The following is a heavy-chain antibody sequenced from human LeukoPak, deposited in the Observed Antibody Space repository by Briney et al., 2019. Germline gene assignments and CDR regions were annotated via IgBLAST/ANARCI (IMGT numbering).Heavy chain of an antibody. CDR3: ARRLGYYYGMDV. Sequence: QPGGSLRLSCAVSGFTFSSYEMNWVRQAPGKGLEWVSYISSSGSTIYYADSVKGRFTISRDNAKNSLYLQMNSLRAEDTAVYYCARRLGYYYGMDVWGQGTTVTVSS. CDR1: GFTFSSYE. V-gene: IGHV3-48*03. D-gene: IGHD7-27*01. CDR2: ISSSGSTI. J-gene: IGHJ6*02.